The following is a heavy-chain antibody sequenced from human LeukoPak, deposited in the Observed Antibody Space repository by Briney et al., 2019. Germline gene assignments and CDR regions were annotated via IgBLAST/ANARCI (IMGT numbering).Heavy chain of an antibody. V-gene: IGHV1-2*02. CDR1: GYIFTGYY. CDR3: AREGTKSSSSWSHLYYYMDV. Sequence: ASVKVSCKASGYIFTGYYMHLVRQAPGPGLEWMGWINPNSGGTNYAQKFQGRVTMTRDTSISTAYMELSRLRSDDTAVYYCAREGTKSSSSWSHLYYYMDVWGKGTTVTVSS. CDR2: INPNSGGT. D-gene: IGHD6-13*01. J-gene: IGHJ6*03.